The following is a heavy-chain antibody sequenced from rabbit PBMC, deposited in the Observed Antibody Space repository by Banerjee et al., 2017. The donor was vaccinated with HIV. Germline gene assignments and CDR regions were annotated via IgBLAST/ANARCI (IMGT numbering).Heavy chain of an antibody. CDR2: IEPIFGVT. Sequence: QSLEESGGDLVKPGASLTLSCKASGFDFSSYGVSWVRQAPGKGLEWIGYIEPIFGVTYYASWVNGRFTISSHNDQNTLYLQLNSLTAADTATYFCVRDQAGDAGYGPYYFNLWGPGTLVTVS. V-gene: IGHV1S7*01. J-gene: IGHJ4*01. CDR3: VRDQAGDAGYGPYYFNL. CDR1: GFDFSSYG. D-gene: IGHD4-2*01.